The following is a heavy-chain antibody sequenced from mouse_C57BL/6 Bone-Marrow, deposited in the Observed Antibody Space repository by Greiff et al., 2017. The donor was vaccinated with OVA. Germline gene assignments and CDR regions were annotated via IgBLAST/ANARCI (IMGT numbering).Heavy chain of an antibody. V-gene: IGHV1-50*01. Sequence: QVQLQQPGAELVKPGASVKLSCKASGYTFTSYWMQWVKQRPGQGLEWIGEIDPSDSYTNYNQKFKGKATLTVDTATSTAYMQLSSLTSEDSAIDYCARRDATGTGYWGQGTTLTVSS. D-gene: IGHD4-1*02. CDR1: GYTFTSYW. J-gene: IGHJ2*01. CDR2: IDPSDSYT. CDR3: ARRDATGTGY.